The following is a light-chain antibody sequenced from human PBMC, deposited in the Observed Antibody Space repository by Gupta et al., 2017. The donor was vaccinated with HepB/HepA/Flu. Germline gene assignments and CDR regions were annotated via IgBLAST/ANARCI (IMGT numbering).Light chain of an antibody. CDR3: QQYHNWPPCS. V-gene: IGKV3-15*01. CDR2: GTS. CDR1: QSVTSN. J-gene: IGKJ2*04. Sequence: EIVMTQSPATLSVSPGERATLSCRASQSVTSNLAWYQQKPGQAPRLLIYGTSTRATGIPARFSGGGSGTEFTLTISSLQSEDFAVYYCQQYHNWPPCSFGQGIKPEI.